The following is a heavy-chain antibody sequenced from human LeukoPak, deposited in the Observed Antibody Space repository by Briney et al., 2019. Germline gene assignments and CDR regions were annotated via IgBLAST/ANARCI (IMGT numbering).Heavy chain of an antibody. CDR3: TKGGAAGSRAFDI. J-gene: IGHJ3*02. CDR1: GFTSSSYA. CDR2: ISGSGGST. D-gene: IGHD1-26*01. Sequence: GGSLRLSCAASGFTSSSYAMSWVRQAPGKGLEWVSGISGSGGSTYYADSVKGRFTISRDNSKNSLYLQMNSLRTEDTALYYCTKGGAAGSRAFDIWGQGTMVTVSS. V-gene: IGHV3-23*01.